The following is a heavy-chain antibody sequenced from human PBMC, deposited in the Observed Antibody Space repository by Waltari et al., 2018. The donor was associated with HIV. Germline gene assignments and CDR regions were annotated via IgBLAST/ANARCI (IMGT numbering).Heavy chain of an antibody. D-gene: IGHD3-9*01. CDR2: IYYSGST. Sequence: QLQLQESGPGLVKPSETLSLTCTVSGGSISSRSYYWGWIRQPPGKGLEWIGSIYYSGSTYYNPSLKSRVTISVDTSKNQFSLKLSSVTAADTAVYYCARTITYYDILTGYSLNYFDYWGQGTLVTVSS. V-gene: IGHV4-39*01. CDR3: ARTITYYDILTGYSLNYFDY. CDR1: GGSISSRSYY. J-gene: IGHJ4*02.